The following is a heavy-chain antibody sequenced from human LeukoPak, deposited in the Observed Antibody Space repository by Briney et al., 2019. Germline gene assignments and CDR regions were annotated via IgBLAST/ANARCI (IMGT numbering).Heavy chain of an antibody. J-gene: IGHJ4*02. CDR1: GYTFTSYY. Sequence: ASVKVSCKASGYTFTSYYMHWVRQAPGQGLEWMGIINPSGGSTSYAQEFQGRVTMTRDTSTSTVYIELSSLRSEDTAVYYCARGARDDSSGYYYGYWGQGTLVTVSS. D-gene: IGHD3-22*01. CDR2: INPSGGST. CDR3: ARGARDDSSGYYYGY. V-gene: IGHV1-46*01.